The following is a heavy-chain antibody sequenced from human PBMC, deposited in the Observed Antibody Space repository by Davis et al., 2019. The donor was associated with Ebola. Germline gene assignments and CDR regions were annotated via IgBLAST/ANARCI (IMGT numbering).Heavy chain of an antibody. Sequence: GGSLRLSCAASAFTSSSYGMHRVRQAPGKGLEWVAVIWYDGSNKYYADSVKGRFTISRDNSKNTLYLQMNSLRAEDTAVYYCAIPDCSGANCYSVYIKNWGQGTLVTVSS. CDR1: AFTSSSYG. CDR2: IWYDGSNK. CDR3: AIPDCSGANCYSVYIKN. V-gene: IGHV3-33*01. J-gene: IGHJ4*02. D-gene: IGHD2-15*01.